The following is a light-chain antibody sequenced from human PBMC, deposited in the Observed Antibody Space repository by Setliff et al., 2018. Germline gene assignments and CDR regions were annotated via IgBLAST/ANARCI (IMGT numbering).Light chain of an antibody. CDR1: SSNIGSNT. CDR3: AAWDDSLNGPG. V-gene: IGLV1-44*01. CDR2: SNN. J-gene: IGLJ2*01. Sequence: QSVLTQPPSASGTPGQRVTISCSGSSSNIGSNTVNWYQQLPGTAPKLLIYSNNQRPSGVPDRFSGSKSGTSASLAISGLQSEDEADYYCAAWDDSLNGPGFGGGT.